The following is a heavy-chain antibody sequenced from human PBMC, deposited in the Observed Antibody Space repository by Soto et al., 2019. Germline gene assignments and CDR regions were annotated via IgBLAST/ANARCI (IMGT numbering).Heavy chain of an antibody. J-gene: IGHJ4*02. V-gene: IGHV4-4*02. CDR1: CGSISSSNW. CDR3: ARPRDGYNYGFDY. Sequence: SETLSLTCAVSCGSISSSNWWSWVRQPPGKGLEWIGEIYHSGSTNYNPSLKSRVTISVDKSKNQFSLKLSSVTAADTAVYYCARPRDGYNYGFDYWGQGTLVTVSS. CDR2: IYHSGST. D-gene: IGHD5-12*01.